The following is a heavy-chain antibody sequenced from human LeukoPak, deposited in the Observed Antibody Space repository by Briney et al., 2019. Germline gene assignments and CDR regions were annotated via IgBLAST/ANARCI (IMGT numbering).Heavy chain of an antibody. Sequence: GASVKVSCKASGYTFTRYDINWVRQATGQGLEWMGWMNPNSGDTGHAQKFQGRVTMTRNTSISTAYMELSSLRSEDTAVYYCTRSSGWYSRYFDYWGQGALVTVSS. V-gene: IGHV1-8*01. D-gene: IGHD6-19*01. CDR1: GYTFTRYD. J-gene: IGHJ4*02. CDR3: TRSSGWYSRYFDY. CDR2: MNPNSGDT.